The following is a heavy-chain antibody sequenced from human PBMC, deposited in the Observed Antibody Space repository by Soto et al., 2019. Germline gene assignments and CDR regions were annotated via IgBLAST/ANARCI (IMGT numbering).Heavy chain of an antibody. Sequence: QVQLVESGGGLVKPGGSLRLSCAASGFTFSDYYMSWIRQAPGKGLEWVSYISSSSSYTNYADSVKGRFTISRDNAKNSVYLQMNSLRAEDTAVYYCARERNAAGYSSGWPVVDYWGQGTLVTVSS. V-gene: IGHV3-11*06. D-gene: IGHD6-19*01. J-gene: IGHJ4*02. CDR1: GFTFSDYY. CDR2: ISSSSSYT. CDR3: ARERNAAGYSSGWPVVDY.